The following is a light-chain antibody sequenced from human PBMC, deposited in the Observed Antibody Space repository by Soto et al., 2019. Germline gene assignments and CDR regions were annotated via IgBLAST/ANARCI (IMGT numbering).Light chain of an antibody. Sequence: DIQLTQSPSFLPASVGDRVTITCRASQGISRSLAWYQQKPGKAPELLIYTASTLQSGVPSRFSGSGSGTEFTLTISSLQPEDFATYYCQQLNSYPPWTFGQGTKVEI. V-gene: IGKV1-9*01. CDR3: QQLNSYPPWT. CDR2: TAS. J-gene: IGKJ1*01. CDR1: QGISRS.